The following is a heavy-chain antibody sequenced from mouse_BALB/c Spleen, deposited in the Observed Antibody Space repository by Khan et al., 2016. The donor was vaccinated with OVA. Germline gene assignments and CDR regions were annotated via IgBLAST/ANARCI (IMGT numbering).Heavy chain of an antibody. J-gene: IGHJ3*01. CDR1: GFTFSSYS. Sequence: EVELVESGGDLVKPGGSLKLSCAASGFTFSSYSMSWVRQTPDMRLKWVTTISSGGDYTYYPDSVKGRFTISRDNAKNTLYLQMSSLKSEDTAMYYCASHLTGSFAYWGQGTLVTGSA. CDR3: ASHLTGSFAY. D-gene: IGHD4-1*01. CDR2: ISSGGDYT. V-gene: IGHV5-6*01.